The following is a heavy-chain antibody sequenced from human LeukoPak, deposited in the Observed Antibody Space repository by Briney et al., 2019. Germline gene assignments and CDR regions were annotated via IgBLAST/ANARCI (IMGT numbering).Heavy chain of an antibody. D-gene: IGHD2-2*01. CDR1: GFTFSRHY. Sequence: GGSLRLSCAASGFTFSRHYMHWVRQAPGKGLEWVAVISEDGSNMYYAGSVKGRFTISRDNAKNTLYLQMNSLRAEDTAVYYCAGIYCSSTSCRDYWGQGTLVTVSS. CDR3: AGIYCSSTSCRDY. V-gene: IGHV3-30*03. CDR2: ISEDGSNM. J-gene: IGHJ4*02.